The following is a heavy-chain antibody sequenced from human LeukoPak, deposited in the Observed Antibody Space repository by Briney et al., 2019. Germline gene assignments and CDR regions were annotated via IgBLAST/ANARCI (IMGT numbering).Heavy chain of an antibody. J-gene: IGHJ3*02. D-gene: IGHD2-15*01. Sequence: PGRSLRLSCAASGFTFSSYGMHWGRQAPGKGLDWVAVIWYDGSKKYFADSVKGRFTISRDNSKNTLYMQMSSLRAEDTAVYYCAKDMGVVVTGAFDIWGQGTMVTVSS. V-gene: IGHV3-33*06. CDR2: IWYDGSKK. CDR3: AKDMGVVVTGAFDI. CDR1: GFTFSSYG.